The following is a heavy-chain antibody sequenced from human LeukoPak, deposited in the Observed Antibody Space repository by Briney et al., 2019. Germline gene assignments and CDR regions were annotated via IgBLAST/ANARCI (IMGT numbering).Heavy chain of an antibody. CDR2: IYPGDSET. CDR3: ARHSGSYSTDY. CDR1: GYSFTTYW. V-gene: IGHV5-51*01. D-gene: IGHD1-26*01. J-gene: IGHJ4*02. Sequence: GESLKISCKGSGYSFTTYWIGWVRQMPGKGLEWMGIIYPGDSETRYSPSLQGQVTISADKSISTAYLQWSSLKASDTAIHYCARHSGSYSTDYWGQGTLVTVSS.